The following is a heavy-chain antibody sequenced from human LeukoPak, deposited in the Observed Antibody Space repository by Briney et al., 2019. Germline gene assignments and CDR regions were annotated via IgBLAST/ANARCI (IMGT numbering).Heavy chain of an antibody. CDR3: ARHDSFIPF. Sequence: GGSLRLSCAASGFTFNYYARSWVRQAPGKGLEWVSGISDNEGTTYYTDSVKGRFTIFRDNTKNTVYLQMNNLRADDTAVYFCARHDSFIPFWGQGTLVTVSS. V-gene: IGHV3-23*01. CDR2: ISDNEGTT. CDR1: GFTFNYYA. D-gene: IGHD3-16*02. J-gene: IGHJ4*02.